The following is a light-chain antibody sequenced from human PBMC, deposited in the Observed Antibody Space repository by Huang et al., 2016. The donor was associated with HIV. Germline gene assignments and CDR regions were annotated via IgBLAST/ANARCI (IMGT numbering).Light chain of an antibody. Sequence: EIVLTQSPGTLSLSPGERSTLPCRAIQSVGIYLDWYQQKPGQAPRLLIYGASTRVTGIPDRFSGGGSGTDFTRSISRLEPEDFAVYYCQQYERPPDTFGPGTKVNIK. CDR3: QQYERPPDT. CDR2: GAS. V-gene: IGKV3-20*01. J-gene: IGKJ3*01. CDR1: QSVGIY.